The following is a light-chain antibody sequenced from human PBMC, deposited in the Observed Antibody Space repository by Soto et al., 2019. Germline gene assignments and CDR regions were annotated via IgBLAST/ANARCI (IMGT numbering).Light chain of an antibody. J-gene: IGKJ1*01. CDR3: QHRSNWPPWT. V-gene: IGKV3-11*01. CDR2: DAS. Sequence: EIVLTQSPATLSLSPGERATLSCRASQSVSSHLAWYQQKPGQAPRLLVYDASNRASGIPARFSGSGSGTDFTLTISSLEPEDFAVYYCQHRSNWPPWTFGQGTKVEIK. CDR1: QSVSSH.